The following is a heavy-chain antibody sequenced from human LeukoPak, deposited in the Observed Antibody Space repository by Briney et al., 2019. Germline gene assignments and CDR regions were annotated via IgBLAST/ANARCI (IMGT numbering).Heavy chain of an antibody. V-gene: IGHV4-59*11. CDR3: ARAETGYFYYYYYMDV. CDR1: GGSLSSHY. CDR2: IYYSGST. D-gene: IGHD3-9*01. Sequence: SEAPFPPRTGSGGSLSSHYWSWGREPPGEGLGGVGYIYYSGSTNYNPSLKSRVTISVDTSKNQFSLKLSSVTAADTAVYYCARAETGYFYYYYYMDVWGKGTTVTVSS. J-gene: IGHJ6*03.